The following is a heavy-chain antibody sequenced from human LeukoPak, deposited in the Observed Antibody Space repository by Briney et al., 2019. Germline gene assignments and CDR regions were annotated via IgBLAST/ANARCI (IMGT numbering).Heavy chain of an antibody. D-gene: IGHD5-18*01. CDR1: GYTFTGYY. Sequence: ASVKVSCKASGYTFTGYYMHWVRQAPGQGLEWMGWINPNSGGTNYAQKFQGRVTMTSDTSISTDYMELSRLRSDDTAVYYCASSMVMLGALGTTDYWGQGTLVTVSS. CDR3: ASSMVMLGALGTTDY. J-gene: IGHJ4*02. CDR2: INPNSGGT. V-gene: IGHV1-2*02.